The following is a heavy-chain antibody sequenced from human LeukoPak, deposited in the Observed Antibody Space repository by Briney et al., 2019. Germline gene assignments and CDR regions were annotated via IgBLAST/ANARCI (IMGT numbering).Heavy chain of an antibody. Sequence: GGSLRLSCAASGFTFSSYWMSWVRQAPGKGLEWVANIKQDGSEKYYVDSVKGRFTISRDNAKNSLYPQMNSLRAEDTAVYYCARERATYYYDSSGYYSWGQGTLVTVSS. CDR1: GFTFSSYW. CDR2: IKQDGSEK. CDR3: ARERATYYYDSSGYYS. V-gene: IGHV3-7*01. D-gene: IGHD3-22*01. J-gene: IGHJ4*02.